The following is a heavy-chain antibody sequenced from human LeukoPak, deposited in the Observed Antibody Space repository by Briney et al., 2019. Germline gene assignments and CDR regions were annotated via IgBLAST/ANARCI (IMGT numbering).Heavy chain of an antibody. Sequence: GGSLRLSCAASGFTFSNFCMTWVRQAPGKGLGWVANIRQDGSEETYVGSVRGRFTISRDHAKNSLYLQMNPLRAEDTAMYYCARDRSISGVVTLDYWGQGALVTVSS. CDR1: GFTFSNFC. CDR3: ARDRSISGVVTLDY. V-gene: IGHV3-7*01. J-gene: IGHJ4*02. CDR2: IRQDGSEE. D-gene: IGHD3-3*01.